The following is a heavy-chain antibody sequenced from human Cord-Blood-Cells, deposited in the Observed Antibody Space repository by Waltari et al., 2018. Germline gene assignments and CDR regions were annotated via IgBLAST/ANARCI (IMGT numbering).Heavy chain of an antibody. CDR2: INHSGST. CDR3: VRGRYFDL. CDR1: GGSFSGYY. Sequence: QVQLQQWGAGLLKPSETLSLTCAVYGGSFSGYYWSWIRQPPGKGLEWIGEINHSGSTNYNPSLKSRVTISVDTSKNQFSLKLSFVTAADTAVYYCVRGRYFDLWGRGTLVTVSS. V-gene: IGHV4-34*01. J-gene: IGHJ2*01.